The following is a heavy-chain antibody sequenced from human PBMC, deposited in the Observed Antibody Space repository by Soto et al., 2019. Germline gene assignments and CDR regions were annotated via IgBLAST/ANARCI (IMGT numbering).Heavy chain of an antibody. Sequence: EVQLVESGGGLVQPGRSLRLSCADSGFTFDDYAMHWVRQGPGKGLEGVSSISWNSGNLGYADSVKGRFTISRDNAKNSLYLQMNSLRGEDTALYYCAKGASTTVFAFNDYWGQGPLVTVSS. CDR3: AKGASTTVFAFNDY. D-gene: IGHD4-17*01. CDR1: GFTFDDYA. V-gene: IGHV3-9*01. CDR2: ISWNSGNL. J-gene: IGHJ4*02.